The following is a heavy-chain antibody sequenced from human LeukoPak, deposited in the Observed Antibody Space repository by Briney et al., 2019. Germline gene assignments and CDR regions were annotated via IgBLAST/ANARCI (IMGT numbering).Heavy chain of an antibody. CDR2: IDWDDDK. V-gene: IGHV2-70*11. J-gene: IGHJ6*03. Sequence: SGPALVKPTQTLTLTCTFSGFSLSTSGMCVSWIRQPPGKALEWLARIDWDDDKYYNRSLKTRLTISKDTPKNQVILTMTNMDPVDTAIYYCARIKPGSYYYMDVWGNGTTVTVSS. CDR1: GFSLSTSGMC. D-gene: IGHD1-14*01. CDR3: ARIKPGSYYYMDV.